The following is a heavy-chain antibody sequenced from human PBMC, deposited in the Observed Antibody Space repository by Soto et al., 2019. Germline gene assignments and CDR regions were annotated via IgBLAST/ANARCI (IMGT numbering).Heavy chain of an antibody. D-gene: IGHD2-2*01. V-gene: IGHV4-59*01. CDR3: ARDVPYCSSTSCYYYYYYGIDV. J-gene: IGHJ6*04. CDR1: GGSISSYY. CDR2: IYYSGST. Sequence: SSETLSLTCTVSGGSISSYYWSWIRQPPGKGLEWIGYIYYSGSTNYNPSLKSRVTISVDTSKNQFYLKLSSVTAADTAVYYCARDVPYCSSTSCYYYYYYGIDVWGKGTKVTVPS.